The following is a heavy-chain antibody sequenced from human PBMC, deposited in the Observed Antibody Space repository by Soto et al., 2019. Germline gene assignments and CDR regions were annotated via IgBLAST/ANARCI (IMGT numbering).Heavy chain of an antibody. CDR3: AKDCGYGSGFDP. V-gene: IGHV3-30*18. J-gene: IGHJ5*02. Sequence: QVQLVESGGGVVQPGRSLRLSCAASGFTFSSYGMHWVRQAPGKGLEWVAVISYDGSNKYYADSVKGRFTISRDNSKNTLYLQMNSLRAEDTAVYYSAKDCGYGSGFDPWGQGTLVTVSS. D-gene: IGHD3-10*01. CDR2: ISYDGSNK. CDR1: GFTFSSYG.